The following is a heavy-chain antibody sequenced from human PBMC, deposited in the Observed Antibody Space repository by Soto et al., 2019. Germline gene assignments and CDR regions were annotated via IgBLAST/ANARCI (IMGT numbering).Heavy chain of an antibody. V-gene: IGHV3-30*03. J-gene: IGHJ4*02. D-gene: IGHD3-22*01. CDR1: GFTFSSYG. CDR2: ISYDGNNK. Sequence: QVQLVESGGGVVQPGRSLRLSCAASGFTFSSYGMHWVRQAPGKGLEWVAVISYDGNNKYYADSVKGRFTISRDNSKNTLYLQMNSLRAEDTAVYYCATSLYYYDSSGYLGHLKLDYWGRGTLVTVSS. CDR3: ATSLYYYDSSGYLGHLKLDY.